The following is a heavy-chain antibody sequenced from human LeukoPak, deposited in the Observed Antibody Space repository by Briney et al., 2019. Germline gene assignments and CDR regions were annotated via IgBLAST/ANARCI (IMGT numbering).Heavy chain of an antibody. CDR2: ISSGSSTM. CDR3: ARDYDFWSGYYTGIFDF. V-gene: IGHV3-48*01. CDR1: GFTFSSYS. Sequence: GGSLRLSCAASGFTFSSYSMNWVRQAPGKGLEWVSYISSGSSTMYYADSVKGRFTISRDNAKNSLYLQMNSLRAEDTAVYYRARDYDFWSGYYTGIFDFWGQGTLVTVSS. J-gene: IGHJ4*02. D-gene: IGHD3-3*01.